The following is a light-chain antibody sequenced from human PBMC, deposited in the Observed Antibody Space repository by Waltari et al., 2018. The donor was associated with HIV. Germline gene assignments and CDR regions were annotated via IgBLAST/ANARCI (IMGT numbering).Light chain of an antibody. Sequence: QSVLTQPPSVSAAPGQKVTISCSGRSSNIGNNYVSWYQQLPGPAPKLLINDNMKRPSGIPDRFSGSKSGTSATLGITGLQTGDEADYYCGTWDSSLSVVVFGGGTKLTVL. V-gene: IGLV1-51*01. CDR1: SSNIGNNY. CDR3: GTWDSSLSVVV. J-gene: IGLJ3*02. CDR2: DNM.